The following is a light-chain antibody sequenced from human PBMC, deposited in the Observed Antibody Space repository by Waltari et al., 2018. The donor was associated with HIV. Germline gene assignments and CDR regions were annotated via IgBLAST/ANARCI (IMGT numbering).Light chain of an antibody. J-gene: IGKJ4*01. Sequence: DIVMTQSLDSLAVYLGERATINCKSSQSLLYSHNNKDYLAWYQQKSGQPPKVLFYWASTRASGVPDRFSASGSETHFALTIASLQVEDVAVYFCQQYYATPPLTFGGGTRVEIK. CDR1: QSLLYSHNNKDY. CDR2: WAS. V-gene: IGKV4-1*01. CDR3: QQYYATPPLT.